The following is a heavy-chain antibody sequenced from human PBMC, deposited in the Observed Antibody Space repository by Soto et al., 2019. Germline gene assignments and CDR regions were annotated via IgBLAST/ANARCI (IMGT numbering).Heavy chain of an antibody. V-gene: IGHV3-53*02. CDR3: ASTRGSSYDY. CDR2: IYNGGGT. CDR1: GVTVSSNY. Sequence: EVQLVETGGVIQPGGSLILSCAASGVTVSSNYMSWVRQAPGKGLEWVSVIYNGGGTYYADSVKGRFTISRDNSKNTLYLQMNSLRAEDTAVYYCASTRGSSYDYWGQGTLVTVSS. J-gene: IGHJ4*02. D-gene: IGHD6-6*01.